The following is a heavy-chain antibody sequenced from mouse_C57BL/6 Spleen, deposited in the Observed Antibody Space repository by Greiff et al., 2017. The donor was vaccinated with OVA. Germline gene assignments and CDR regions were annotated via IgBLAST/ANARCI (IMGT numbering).Heavy chain of an antibody. CDR1: GYTFTDYN. J-gene: IGHJ1*03. D-gene: IGHD1-1*01. CDR2: INPNNGGT. V-gene: IGHV1-22*01. Sequence: VQLQQSGPELVKPGASVKMSCKASGYTFTDYNMHWVKQSPGKSLEWIGYINPNNGGTSYNQKFKGKATLTVNKSSSTAYMELRSLTSEDSAVYYCAKGITTVVEGYFDVWGTGTTVTVSS. CDR3: AKGITTVVEGYFDV.